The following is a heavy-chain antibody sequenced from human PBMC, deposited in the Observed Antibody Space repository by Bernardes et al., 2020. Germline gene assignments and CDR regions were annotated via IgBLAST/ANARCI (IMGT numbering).Heavy chain of an antibody. CDR1: GYTFTGYY. J-gene: IGHJ6*02. V-gene: IGHV1-2*02. CDR2: INPNSGGT. Sequence: ASVKVSCKASGYTFTGYYMHWVRQAPGQGLEWMGWINPNSGGTNYAQKFQGRVTMTRVTSISTAYMELSRLRSDDTAVYYCARDGFGDYYYYGMDVWGQGTTVTVSS. CDR3: ARDGFGDYYYYGMDV. D-gene: IGHD3-10*01.